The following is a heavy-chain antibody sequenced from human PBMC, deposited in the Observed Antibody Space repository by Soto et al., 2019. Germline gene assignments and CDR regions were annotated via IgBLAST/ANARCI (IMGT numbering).Heavy chain of an antibody. Sequence: GGSLRLSCAASGFTFSSYWMSWVRQAPGKGLEWVANIKQDGSEKYYVDSVKGRCTISRDNAKNSLYLQMNSLRAEDTAVYYCARSSIWSGYYNYYYYYMDVWGKGTTVTVSS. CDR2: IKQDGSEK. CDR3: ARSSIWSGYYNYYYYYMDV. D-gene: IGHD3-3*01. V-gene: IGHV3-7*01. J-gene: IGHJ6*03. CDR1: GFTFSSYW.